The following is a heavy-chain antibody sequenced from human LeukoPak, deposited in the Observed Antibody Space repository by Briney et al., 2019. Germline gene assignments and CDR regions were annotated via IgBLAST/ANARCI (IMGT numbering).Heavy chain of an antibody. CDR1: GGPFSGYY. J-gene: IGHJ4*02. Sequence: SETLSLTCAVYGGPFSGYYWSWIRQPPGKGLEWIGEINHSGSTNYNPSLKSRVTISVGTSKNQFSLKLSSVTAADTAAYYCARANGYSHGGFDYWGQGTLVTVSS. CDR2: INHSGST. V-gene: IGHV4-34*01. D-gene: IGHD5-18*01. CDR3: ARANGYSHGGFDY.